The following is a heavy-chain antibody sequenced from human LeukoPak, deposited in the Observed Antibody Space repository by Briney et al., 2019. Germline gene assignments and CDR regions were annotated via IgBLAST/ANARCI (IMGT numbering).Heavy chain of an antibody. CDR1: GFTFSSYE. Sequence: GGSLRLSCAASGFTFSSYEMNWVRQARAKGLEWVSYISSSGSTIYYADSVKGRFTISRDNAKNSLYLQMNSLRAEDTAVYYCARDGSAGSGYFDYWGQGTLVTVSS. V-gene: IGHV3-48*03. D-gene: IGHD3-22*01. J-gene: IGHJ4*02. CDR2: ISSSGSTI. CDR3: ARDGSAGSGYFDY.